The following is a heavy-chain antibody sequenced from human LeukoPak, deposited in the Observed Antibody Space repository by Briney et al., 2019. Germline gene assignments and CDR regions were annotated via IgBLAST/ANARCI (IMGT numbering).Heavy chain of an antibody. D-gene: IGHD1-26*01. CDR3: ARDLKRTVGATTTSDY. Sequence: ASVKVSCKASGYTFTSYGISWVRQAPGQGLEWMGWISAHNGDTNYAQKFQGRVSMTTDTPTSTGYMELRSLTSDDTAVYYCARDLKRTVGATTTSDYWGQGTLATVSS. V-gene: IGHV1-18*01. J-gene: IGHJ4*02. CDR1: GYTFTSYG. CDR2: ISAHNGDT.